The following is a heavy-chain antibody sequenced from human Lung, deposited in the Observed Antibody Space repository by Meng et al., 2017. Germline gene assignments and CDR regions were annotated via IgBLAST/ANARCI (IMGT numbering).Heavy chain of an antibody. CDR2: INHSGST. J-gene: IGHJ4*02. D-gene: IGHD4-11*01. Sequence: QVHLQQWGQGLLKPLETLSLTCVVSGGSFSDYYWSWIRQPPGKGLEWIGEINHSGSTNYNPSLESRATISVDTSQNNLSLKLSSVTAADSAVYYCARGPTTMAHDFDYWGQGTLVTVSS. CDR1: GGSFSDYY. V-gene: IGHV4-34*01. CDR3: ARGPTTMAHDFDY.